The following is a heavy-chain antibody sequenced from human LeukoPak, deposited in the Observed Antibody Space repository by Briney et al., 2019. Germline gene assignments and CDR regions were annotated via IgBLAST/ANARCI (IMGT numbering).Heavy chain of an antibody. CDR2: IYLNDDK. V-gene: IGHV2-5*01. Sequence: SGPTLVNPSQTLTLTCTFSGFTLIPIAPGVGWIRHPPGKALGCLALIYLNDDKRYSPSLKSRLTITKDTSKSQVVLTMSNMDPVDTATYYCAHRVDYGGNPFDTWGQGTLVTVSS. CDR1: GFTLIPIAPG. CDR3: AHRVDYGGNPFDT. J-gene: IGHJ4*02. D-gene: IGHD4-23*01.